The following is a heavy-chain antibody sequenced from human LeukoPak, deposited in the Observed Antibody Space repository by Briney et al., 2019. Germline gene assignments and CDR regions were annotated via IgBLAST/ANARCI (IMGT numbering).Heavy chain of an antibody. J-gene: IGHJ4*02. V-gene: IGHV4-34*01. CDR1: GGSFSGYY. CDR2: INHSGST. CDR3: ARDWVVTMVRGNPQSGDY. D-gene: IGHD3-10*01. Sequence: SETLSLTCAVYGGSFSGYYWSWIRQPPGKGLERIGEINHSGSTNYNPSLKSRVTISVDTSKNQFSLKLSSVTAADTAVYYCARDWVVTMVRGNPQSGDYWGQGTLVTVSS.